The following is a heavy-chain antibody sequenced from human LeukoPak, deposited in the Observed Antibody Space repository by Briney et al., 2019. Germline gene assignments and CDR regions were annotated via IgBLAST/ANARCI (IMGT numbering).Heavy chain of an antibody. Sequence: ASVKVSCKASGYTFTSYHMHWVRQAPGQGLEWMGIINPSGGSTNYAQKFQGRVTMTRDTSTSTVYMDLSSLRSDDTAVYYCARDLVSEKRATTGYWGQGTLVTVSS. V-gene: IGHV1-46*01. CDR3: ARDLVSEKRATTGY. CDR1: GYTFTSYH. CDR2: INPSGGST. D-gene: IGHD1-26*01. J-gene: IGHJ4*02.